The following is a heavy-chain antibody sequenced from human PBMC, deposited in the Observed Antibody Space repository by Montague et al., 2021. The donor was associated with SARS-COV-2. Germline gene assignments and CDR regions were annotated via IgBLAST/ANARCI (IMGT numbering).Heavy chain of an antibody. Sequence: SETLSLTCNVSGVSIRNYYWSWIRQPAGKGLEWIGRIYSSGSINYNPSLKTRITLSVDTSKNQLSLRLNSVTAAGTAVYYCARNPGEYYGMDVWGQGTTVTVSS. CDR2: IYSSGSI. D-gene: IGHD3-16*01. CDR1: GVSIRNYY. CDR3: ARNPGEYYGMDV. J-gene: IGHJ6*02. V-gene: IGHV4-4*07.